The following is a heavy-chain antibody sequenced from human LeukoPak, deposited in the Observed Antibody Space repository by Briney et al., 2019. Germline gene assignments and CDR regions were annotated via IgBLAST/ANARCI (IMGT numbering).Heavy chain of an antibody. J-gene: IGHJ4*02. CDR1: VFTFSNYW. Sequence: PGGSLRLSCAASVFTFSNYWMNWVRQAPGKGLVWVANINQDGSETYYVDSVKGRFTISRDNAKNSLYLQMNSLRAEDTAVYYCARDGGYYQFDYWGQGTLVTVSS. D-gene: IGHD3-22*01. V-gene: IGHV3-7*01. CDR2: INQDGSET. CDR3: ARDGGYYQFDY.